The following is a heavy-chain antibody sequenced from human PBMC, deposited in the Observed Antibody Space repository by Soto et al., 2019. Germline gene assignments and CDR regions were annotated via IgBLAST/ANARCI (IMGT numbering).Heavy chain of an antibody. CDR1: GYTFTSYG. V-gene: IGHV1-18*01. J-gene: IGHJ4*02. Sequence: ASVKVSCKASGYTFTSYGISWVRQAPGQGLEWMGWISAYNGNTNYAQKLQGRVTMTTDTSTSTAYMELRSLRSDDTAVYYCARTEQWLVPAHLGYCGQGTLVTVSS. CDR2: ISAYNGNT. D-gene: IGHD6-19*01. CDR3: ARTEQWLVPAHLGY.